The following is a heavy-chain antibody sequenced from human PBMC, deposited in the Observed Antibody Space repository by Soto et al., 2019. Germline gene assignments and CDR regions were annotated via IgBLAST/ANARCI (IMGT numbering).Heavy chain of an antibody. J-gene: IGHJ5*02. CDR2: INHSGST. D-gene: IGHD3-22*01. CDR1: GGSFSGYY. V-gene: IGHV4-34*01. Sequence: LSLTCAVYGGSFSGYYWSWIRQPPGKGLEWIGEINHSGSTNYNPSLKSRVTISVDTSKNQFSLKLSSVTATDTAVYYCARGPITTNPRFDPWGQGTLVTVSS. CDR3: ARGPITTNPRFDP.